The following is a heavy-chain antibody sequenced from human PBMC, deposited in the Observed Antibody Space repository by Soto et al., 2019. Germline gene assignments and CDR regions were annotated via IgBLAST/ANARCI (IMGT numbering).Heavy chain of an antibody. CDR2: ISFDGGNQ. CDR3: ARNERYCTSTTCPPYYGMDV. D-gene: IGHD2-2*01. Sequence: GGSQILSYVVSGFTFRSSGMHGVRQAPGKGLEWVEVISFDGGNQYYADSVKGRFTISRDNPKNTLYLQMNTLKTEDTAVYCCARNERYCTSTTCPPYYGMDVWGQGTTVTVSS. CDR1: GFTFRSSG. V-gene: IGHV3-30*03. J-gene: IGHJ6*02.